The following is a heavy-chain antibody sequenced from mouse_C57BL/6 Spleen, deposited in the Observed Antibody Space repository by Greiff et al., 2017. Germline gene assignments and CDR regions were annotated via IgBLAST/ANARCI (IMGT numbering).Heavy chain of an antibody. V-gene: IGHV5-4*01. D-gene: IGHD2-5*01. Sequence: VKLMESGGGLVKPGGSLKLSCAASGFTFSSYAMSWVRQTPEKRLEWVATISDGGSYTYYPDNVKGRFTISRDNAKNNLYLQMSHLKSEDTAMYYCARDGYYSNYGAMDYWGQGTSVTVSS. J-gene: IGHJ4*01. CDR2: ISDGGSYT. CDR3: ARDGYYSNYGAMDY. CDR1: GFTFSSYA.